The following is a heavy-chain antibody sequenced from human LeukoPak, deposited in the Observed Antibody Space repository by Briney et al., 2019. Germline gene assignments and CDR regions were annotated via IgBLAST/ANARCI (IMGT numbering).Heavy chain of an antibody. V-gene: IGHV7-4-1*02. CDR3: ARGEDIVVVPAAIRDNWFDP. Sequence: GASVKVSCKASGYTFTSYAMNWVRQAPGQGLEWMGWINTNTGNPTYAQGFTGRFVFSLDTSVSTAYLQISGLKAEDTAVYYCARGEDIVVVPAAIRDNWFDPWGQGTLVTVSS. CDR1: GYTFTSYA. CDR2: INTNTGNP. J-gene: IGHJ5*02. D-gene: IGHD2-2*02.